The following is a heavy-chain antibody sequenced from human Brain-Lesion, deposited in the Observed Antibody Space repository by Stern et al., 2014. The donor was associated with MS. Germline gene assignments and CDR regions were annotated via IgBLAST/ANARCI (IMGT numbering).Heavy chain of an antibody. CDR3: AEGGSYGFVY. D-gene: IGHD4-17*01. CDR1: GNTFTNRY. CDR2: ITPFTGNT. V-gene: IGHV1-45*02. Sequence: QMQLVQSGAEVKKTGSSVKVSCQASGNTFTNRYLHWVRQAPGQALEWMGWITPFTGNTNYAQNLQDRVTITMDRSMSTAYMDLSSLRSDDTAIYFCAEGGSYGFVYWGQGTLVTVSS. J-gene: IGHJ4*02.